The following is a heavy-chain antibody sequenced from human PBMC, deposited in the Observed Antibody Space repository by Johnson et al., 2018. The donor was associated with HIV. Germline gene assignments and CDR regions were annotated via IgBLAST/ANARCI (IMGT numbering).Heavy chain of an antibody. V-gene: IGHV3-30*18. J-gene: IGHJ3*02. Sequence: VQLVESGGGVVQPGRSLRLSCAASGFTFSNAWMSWVRQAPGKGLEWVAVISYDGSNKYYADSVKGRFTISRDNSKNTLYLQMNSLRAEDTAVYYCAKAPYGSGIRPGAFDIWGQGTMVTVSS. CDR2: ISYDGSNK. CDR1: GFTFSNAW. D-gene: IGHD3-10*01. CDR3: AKAPYGSGIRPGAFDI.